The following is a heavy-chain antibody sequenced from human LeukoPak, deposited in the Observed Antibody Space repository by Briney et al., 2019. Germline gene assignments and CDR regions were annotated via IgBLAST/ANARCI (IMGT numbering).Heavy chain of an antibody. J-gene: IGHJ4*02. Sequence: SETLSLTCGVYGGSFSGYYWSWIRQPPGKGLEWIGEINHSGSTNYNPSLKSRATMSVDTSKNQFSLKLSSVTAADTAVYYCARDSGSGSYLHAADYWGQGTLVTVSS. D-gene: IGHD3-10*01. CDR1: GGSFSGYY. V-gene: IGHV4-34*01. CDR3: ARDSGSGSYLHAADY. CDR2: INHSGST.